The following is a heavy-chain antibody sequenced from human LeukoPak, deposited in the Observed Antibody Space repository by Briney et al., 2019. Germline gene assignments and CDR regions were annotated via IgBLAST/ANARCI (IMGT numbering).Heavy chain of an antibody. V-gene: IGHV4-4*09. CDR2: IYTSGST. D-gene: IGHD6-19*01. J-gene: IGHJ5*02. Sequence: SETLSLTCTVSGGSISSYYWSWIRQPPGKGLEWIGYIYTSGSTNYNPSLKSRVTISVDTSKNQFSLKPSSVTAADTAVYYCARLGLAVAGTDWFDPWGQGTLVTVSS. CDR1: GGSISSYY. CDR3: ARLGLAVAGTDWFDP.